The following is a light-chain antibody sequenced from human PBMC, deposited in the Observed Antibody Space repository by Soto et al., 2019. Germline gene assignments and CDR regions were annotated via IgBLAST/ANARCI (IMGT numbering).Light chain of an antibody. Sequence: DIQMTQSPSSLSASVGDRVTITFRASQSISNYLSWYQQKPGKAPKPLIYAASSLQSGVPSRFSGSGSGTEFTLTISSLQSEDFAVYYCQQYKNWPAITFGQGTRLEIK. J-gene: IGKJ5*01. V-gene: IGKV1-39*01. CDR1: QSISNY. CDR3: QQYKNWPAIT. CDR2: AAS.